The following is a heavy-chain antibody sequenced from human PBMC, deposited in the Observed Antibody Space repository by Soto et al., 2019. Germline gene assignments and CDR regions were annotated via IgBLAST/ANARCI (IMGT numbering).Heavy chain of an antibody. V-gene: IGHV1-3*05. J-gene: IGHJ4*02. CDR2: INAGNGNT. CDR1: GYTFTSYA. CDR3: ARVGRFQNFPTGYYFDY. Sequence: QVQLVQSGAEEKKPGASVKVSCKASGYTFTSYAMHWVRQAPGQRLEWMGWINAGNGNTKYSQKFQGRVTITRDTSASTAYMELSSLRSEDTAVYYCARVGRFQNFPTGYYFDYWGQGTLVTVSS. D-gene: IGHD1-7*01.